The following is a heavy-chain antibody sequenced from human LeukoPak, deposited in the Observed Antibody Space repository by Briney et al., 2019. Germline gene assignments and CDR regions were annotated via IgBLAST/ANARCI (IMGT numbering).Heavy chain of an antibody. V-gene: IGHV3-9*01. CDR1: GLTFGDYA. J-gene: IGHJ4*02. CDR2: IRWNSGGI. D-gene: IGHD3-10*01. CDR3: AKGDGSGIYFGY. Sequence: CGSLRLSCAVYGLTFGDYAMHWVRQAPGKGLEGVSGIRWNSGGIGYADSVKRRFTISGDNTKNSLYLQMNSLRAEDTALYYCAKGDGSGIYFGYWGQGTLVTVSS.